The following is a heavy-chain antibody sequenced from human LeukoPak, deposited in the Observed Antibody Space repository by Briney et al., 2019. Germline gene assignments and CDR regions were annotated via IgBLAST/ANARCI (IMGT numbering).Heavy chain of an antibody. CDR1: GVTFSSYG. CDR3: ARDGIADPVMDDYGLIRAFDI. Sequence: WGSLRLSCVASGVTFSSYGMHWVRQAPGKGLEWVAFIRYDGSNEYYTDSVKGRFTLSRDNSKNTLYLQMNSLRAEDTAVYYCARDGIADPVMDDYGLIRAFDIWGQGTMVTVSS. D-gene: IGHD4-17*01. J-gene: IGHJ3*02. V-gene: IGHV3-30*02. CDR2: IRYDGSNE.